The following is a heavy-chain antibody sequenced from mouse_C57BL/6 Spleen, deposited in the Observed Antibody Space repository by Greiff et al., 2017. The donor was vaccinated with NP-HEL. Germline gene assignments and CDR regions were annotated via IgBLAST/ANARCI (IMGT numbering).Heavy chain of an antibody. Sequence: QVQLQQPGAELVRPGSSVKLSCKASGYTFTSYWMDWVKQRPGQGLEWIGNIYPSDSETHYNQKFKDKATLTVDKSSSTAYMQLSSLTSEDSAVYYCACLYYGYDGEVWFAYWGQGTLVTVSA. CDR2: IYPSDSET. CDR1: GYTFTSYW. J-gene: IGHJ3*01. V-gene: IGHV1-61*01. D-gene: IGHD2-2*01. CDR3: ACLYYGYDGEVWFAY.